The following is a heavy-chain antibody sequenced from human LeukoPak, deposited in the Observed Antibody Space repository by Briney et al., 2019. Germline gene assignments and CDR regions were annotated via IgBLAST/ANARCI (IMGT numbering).Heavy chain of an antibody. V-gene: IGHV4-4*07. CDR3: ARDRYYDSSGYLPFDY. D-gene: IGHD3-22*01. CDR2: IYTSGST. J-gene: IGHJ4*02. Sequence: PSETLSLTCTVSGGSISSYYWSWIRQPAGKGLEWIGRIYTSGSTNYNPTLKSRVTMSVDTSKNQFSLKLSSVTAADTAVYYCARDRYYDSSGYLPFDYWGQGTLVTVSS. CDR1: GGSISSYY.